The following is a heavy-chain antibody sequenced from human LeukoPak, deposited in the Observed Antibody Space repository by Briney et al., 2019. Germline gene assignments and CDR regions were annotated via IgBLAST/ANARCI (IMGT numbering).Heavy chain of an antibody. Sequence: GGSLRLSCAASGFTLSNAWMSWVRQAPGKGLEWVSGLSASGGLTYYADSVKGRFTISRDNSKNTLYLQMNSLRADDTAVYYCAKGGSSYSEMDYWGQGTLVTVSS. J-gene: IGHJ4*02. V-gene: IGHV3-23*01. CDR3: AKGGSSYSEMDY. CDR2: LSASGGLT. D-gene: IGHD4-11*01. CDR1: GFTLSNAW.